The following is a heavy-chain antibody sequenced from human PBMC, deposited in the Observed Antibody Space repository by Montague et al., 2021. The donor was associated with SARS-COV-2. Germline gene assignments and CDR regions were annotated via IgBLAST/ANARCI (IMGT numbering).Heavy chain of an antibody. D-gene: IGHD1-1*01. CDR2: VHYTGTT. Sequence: SETLSLTCTVSGGSISGYYWSWIRQPPGKGLEWIVSVHYTGTTSYNASLKSRLTISVDTSENQISLKMTAVTASDTAVYYCARHRANAGSFDIWGQGTMVTVSS. CDR3: ARHRANAGSFDI. CDR1: GGSISGYY. V-gene: IGHV4-59*05. J-gene: IGHJ3*02.